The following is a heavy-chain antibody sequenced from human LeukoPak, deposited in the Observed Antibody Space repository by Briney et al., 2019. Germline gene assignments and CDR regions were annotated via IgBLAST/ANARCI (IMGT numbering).Heavy chain of an antibody. CDR2: IKQDGSEK. V-gene: IGHV3-7*04. CDR1: GFTFSTYW. Sequence: GGSLRLSCAASGFTFSTYWMSWVRQAPGKGLERAANIKQDGSEKYYVDSVKGRFTISRDNAKNSLYLQMDSLRAEDTAVYYCAGGVFGVVIDYWGQGTLVTVSS. CDR3: AGGVFGVVIDY. D-gene: IGHD3-3*01. J-gene: IGHJ4*02.